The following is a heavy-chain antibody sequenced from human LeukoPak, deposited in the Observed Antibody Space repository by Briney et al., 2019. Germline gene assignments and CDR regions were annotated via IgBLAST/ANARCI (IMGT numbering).Heavy chain of an antibody. CDR3: AKGGSDYDDHGYSFDY. CDR1: GFTFSSYG. Sequence: GGSLRLSCAASGFTFSSYGMSWVRQAPGKGLEWVSAISSSGGNTYYADSVKGRFTISRDNSKNTLYLQMNSLRAEDTAAYYCAKGGSDYDDHGYSFDYWGQGALVTVSS. D-gene: IGHD1-26*01. J-gene: IGHJ4*02. CDR2: ISSSGGNT. V-gene: IGHV3-23*01.